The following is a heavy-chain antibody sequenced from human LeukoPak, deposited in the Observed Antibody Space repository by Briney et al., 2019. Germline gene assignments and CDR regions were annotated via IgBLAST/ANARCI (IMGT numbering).Heavy chain of an antibody. Sequence: GGSLRLSCAASGFTFSSYAMHWVRQAPGKGLEWVAVISYDGSNKYYADSVKGRFTISRDNSKNTLYLQMNSLRAEDTAVYYCARDLSVGSSWYGFPDYWGQGTLVTVSS. CDR3: ARDLSVGSSWYGFPDY. CDR1: GFTFSSYA. J-gene: IGHJ4*02. V-gene: IGHV3-30-3*01. CDR2: ISYDGSNK. D-gene: IGHD6-13*01.